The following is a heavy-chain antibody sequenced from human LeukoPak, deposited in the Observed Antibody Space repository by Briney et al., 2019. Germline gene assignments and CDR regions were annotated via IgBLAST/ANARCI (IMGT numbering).Heavy chain of an antibody. J-gene: IGHJ4*02. CDR3: GIAVAGTFDY. Sequence: ASVKVSCKASGYIFTGYYMHWVRQARAQGLEWMGWINPNSGGTNYAQKLRGRVTMTRDTSISTAYMELSRLRSDDTAVYYCGIAVAGTFDYWGQGTLVTVSS. D-gene: IGHD6-19*01. V-gene: IGHV1-2*02. CDR1: GYIFTGYY. CDR2: INPNSGGT.